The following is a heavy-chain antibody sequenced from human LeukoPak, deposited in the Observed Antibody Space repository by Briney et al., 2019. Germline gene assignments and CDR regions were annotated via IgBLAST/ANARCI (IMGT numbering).Heavy chain of an antibody. J-gene: IGHJ6*03. CDR3: ARGLEYSSSSGYYYYMDV. Sequence: PSETLSLTCAVYGGSFSGYYWPWIRQPPGKGLEWIGEINHSGTTNYNPSLKSRVAISVDTSKNQFSLKLSSVTAADTAVFYCARGLEYSSSSGYYYYMDVWDKGTTVTVSS. D-gene: IGHD6-6*01. V-gene: IGHV4-34*01. CDR2: INHSGTT. CDR1: GGSFSGYY.